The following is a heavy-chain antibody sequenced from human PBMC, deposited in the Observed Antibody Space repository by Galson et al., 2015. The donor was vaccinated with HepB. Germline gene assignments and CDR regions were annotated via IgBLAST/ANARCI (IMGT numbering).Heavy chain of an antibody. Sequence: SLRLSCAASGFTFSSYSMNWVRQAPGKGLEWVSSISSSSSYIYYADSVKGRFTISRDNAKNSLYLQMNSLRAEDTAVYYCARDILRGRYCSGGSCYSRVSTVDYWGQGTLVTVSS. V-gene: IGHV3-21*01. CDR3: ARDILRGRYCSGGSCYSRVSTVDY. D-gene: IGHD2-15*01. J-gene: IGHJ4*02. CDR1: GFTFSSYS. CDR2: ISSSSSYI.